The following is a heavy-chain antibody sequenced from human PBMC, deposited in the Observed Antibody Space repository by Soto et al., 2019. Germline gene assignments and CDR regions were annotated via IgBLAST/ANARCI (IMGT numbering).Heavy chain of an antibody. V-gene: IGHV4-34*01. CDR3: ARRRRYSGYGGSTDFDY. D-gene: IGHD5-12*01. J-gene: IGHJ4*02. CDR2: INHSGST. CDR1: GGSFSGYY. Sequence: PSETLSLTCAVYGGSFSGYYWSWIRQPPGKGLEWIGEINHSGSTNYNPSLKSRVTISVDTSKNQFSLKLSSVTAADTAVYYCARRRRYSGYGGSTDFDYWGQGTLVTVSS.